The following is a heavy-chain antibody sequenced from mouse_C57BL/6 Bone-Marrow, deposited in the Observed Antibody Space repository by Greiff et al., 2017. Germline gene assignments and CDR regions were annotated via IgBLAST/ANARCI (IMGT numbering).Heavy chain of an antibody. Sequence: VQLQQSGPELVKPGASVKISCKASGYTFTDYYMNWVKQSHGKSLEWIGDINPNNGGTSYNQKFKGKATLTVDKSSSTAYMELRSRTSEDSAVYYCARWGDYWGQGTSVTGSS. CDR3: ARWGDY. CDR2: INPNNGGT. V-gene: IGHV1-26*01. CDR1: GYTFTDYY. J-gene: IGHJ4*01.